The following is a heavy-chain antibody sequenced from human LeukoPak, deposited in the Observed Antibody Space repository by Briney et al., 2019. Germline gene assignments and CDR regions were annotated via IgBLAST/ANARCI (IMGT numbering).Heavy chain of an antibody. CDR1: GGSSSSYY. Sequence: SETLSFNGSGSGGSSSSYYWSWIRQAPGMGLKWIGNPYYSGRTNYNPSLKSRGTISVDTSKNQFSLKLSSVTAADTAVYYCARHRAGPIALAKTPNAYYYGMDVWGQGTTVTVSS. CDR3: ARHRAGPIALAKTPNAYYYGMDV. D-gene: IGHD1-14*01. CDR2: PYYSGRT. J-gene: IGHJ6*02. V-gene: IGHV4-59*08.